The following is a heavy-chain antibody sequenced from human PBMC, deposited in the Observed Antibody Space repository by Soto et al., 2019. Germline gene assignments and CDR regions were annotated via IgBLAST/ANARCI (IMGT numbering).Heavy chain of an antibody. CDR1: GGSISSYY. J-gene: IGHJ6*02. Sequence: PSETLSLTCTVPGGSISSYYWSWIRQPPGKGLEWIGYIYYSGSTNYNPSLKSRVTISVDTSKNQFSLKLSSVTAADTAVYYCARMNIAAAGPYYYGMDVWGQGTTVTVSS. D-gene: IGHD6-13*01. V-gene: IGHV4-59*01. CDR2: IYYSGST. CDR3: ARMNIAAAGPYYYGMDV.